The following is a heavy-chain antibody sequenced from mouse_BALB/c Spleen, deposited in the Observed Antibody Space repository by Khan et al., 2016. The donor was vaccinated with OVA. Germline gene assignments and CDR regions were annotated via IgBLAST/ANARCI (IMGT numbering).Heavy chain of an antibody. V-gene: IGHV9-1*02. J-gene: IGHJ1*01. CDR2: INTYTGEP. CDR3: ARGASYWYFDF. CDR1: GYTFTNYG. Sequence: QIQLVQSGPELKKPGETVKISCKASGYTFTNYGMNWVKQAPGKGLKWMGWINTYTGEPTYTDDFKGRFAFPLETSASTAYLQINNLKNEDMATYFCARGASYWYFDFWGAGTTVTVSS.